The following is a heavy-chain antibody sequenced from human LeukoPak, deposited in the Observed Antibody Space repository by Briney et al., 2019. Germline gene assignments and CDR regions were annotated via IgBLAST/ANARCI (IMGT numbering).Heavy chain of an antibody. J-gene: IGHJ4*02. D-gene: IGHD4-17*01. CDR3: ARGQDYGDYVDY. Sequence: GASVKVSCKASGYTFTGYYMRWVRQAPGQGLEWMGRINPNSGGTNYAQKFQGRVTMTRDTSISTAYMELSRLRSDDTAVYYCARGQDYGDYVDYWGQGTLVTVSS. CDR1: GYTFTGYY. V-gene: IGHV1-2*06. CDR2: INPNSGGT.